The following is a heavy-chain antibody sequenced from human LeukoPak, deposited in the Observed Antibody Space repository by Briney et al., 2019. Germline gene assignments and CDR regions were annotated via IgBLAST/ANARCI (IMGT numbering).Heavy chain of an antibody. Sequence: GGSLRLSCAASGFTFSSYSMNWVRQAPGKGLEWASSISSSSSYIYYADSVKGRFTISRDNAKNSLYLQMNSLRAEDTAVYYCARGGGATYYFDYWGQGTLVTVSS. CDR2: ISSSSSYI. CDR3: ARGGGATYYFDY. D-gene: IGHD3-16*01. CDR1: GFTFSSYS. V-gene: IGHV3-21*01. J-gene: IGHJ4*02.